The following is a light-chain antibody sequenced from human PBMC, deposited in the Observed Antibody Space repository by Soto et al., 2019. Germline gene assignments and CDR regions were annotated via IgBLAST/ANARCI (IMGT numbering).Light chain of an antibody. CDR1: QSVNSL. V-gene: IGKV3-15*01. Sequence: EIVLTQSPATLSVSPGERATLSCRASQSVNSLLAWYQQKPGQAPRLLIYRTSTRAAGIPARFSGSGSGTEFTLTISSLQPDDFATYYCQQYNSYSPWTFGQGTKVEIK. CDR2: RTS. CDR3: QQYNSYSPWT. J-gene: IGKJ1*01.